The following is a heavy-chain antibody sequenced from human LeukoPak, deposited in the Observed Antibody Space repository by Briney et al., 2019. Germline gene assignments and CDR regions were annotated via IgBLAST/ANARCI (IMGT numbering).Heavy chain of an antibody. Sequence: GGSLRLSCAASGFTFSSYAMSWVRQAPGKGLEWVSAISGSGGSTYYADSVKGRFTISRDNSKNTLYLQMNSLRAEDTAVYYCTTDSRISGSYAGFDYWGQGALVTVSS. CDR1: GFTFSSYA. V-gene: IGHV3-23*01. CDR3: TTDSRISGSYAGFDY. J-gene: IGHJ4*02. D-gene: IGHD1-26*01. CDR2: ISGSGGST.